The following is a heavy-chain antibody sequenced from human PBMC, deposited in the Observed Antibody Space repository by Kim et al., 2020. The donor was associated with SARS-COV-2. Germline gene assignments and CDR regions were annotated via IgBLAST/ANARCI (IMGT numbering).Heavy chain of an antibody. J-gene: IGHJ5*02. V-gene: IGHV4-59*01. CDR3: ARAHMVATGGLFDP. Sequence: TPSLKRRVSISVDTAKNQFSLNLRSVTAADTAVYYCARAHMVATGGLFDPWGQGTLVTVSS. D-gene: IGHD2-8*02.